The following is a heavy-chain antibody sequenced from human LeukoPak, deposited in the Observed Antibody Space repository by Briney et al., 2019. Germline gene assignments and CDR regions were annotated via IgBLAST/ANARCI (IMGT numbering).Heavy chain of an antibody. CDR2: ISSSSSYI. V-gene: IGHV3-21*01. CDR3: ARDGRRAMVD. Sequence: GGSLRLSCAASGFSFSSYSMNWVRQAPGKGLEWVSSISSSSSYIYYADSVKGRFTISRDNAKNSLYLQMNSLRAEDTAVYYCARDGRRAMVDWGQGTLVTVSS. CDR1: GFSFSSYS. J-gene: IGHJ4*02. D-gene: IGHD5-18*01.